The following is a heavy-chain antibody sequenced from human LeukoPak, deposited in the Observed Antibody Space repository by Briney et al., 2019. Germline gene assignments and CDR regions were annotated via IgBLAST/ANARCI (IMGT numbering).Heavy chain of an antibody. Sequence: PGGSLRLSCAASGFTFSSYSMNWVRQAPGKGLEWVSSISSSSSYIYYADSVKGRFTISRDNAKNSLYLQMNSLRAEDTAVYYCARGITMIVVDPTWAFDIWGQGTMVTVSS. D-gene: IGHD3-22*01. CDR1: GFTFSSYS. CDR2: ISSSSSYI. CDR3: ARGITMIVVDPTWAFDI. J-gene: IGHJ3*02. V-gene: IGHV3-21*01.